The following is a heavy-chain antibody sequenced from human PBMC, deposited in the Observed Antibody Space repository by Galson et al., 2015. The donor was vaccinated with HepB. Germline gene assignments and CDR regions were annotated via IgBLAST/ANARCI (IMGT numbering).Heavy chain of an antibody. J-gene: IGHJ5*02. CDR1: GFTFSSYA. V-gene: IGHV3-23*01. CDR2: ISGSGGST. Sequence: SLRLSCAASGFTFSSYAMSWVRQAPGKGLEWVSAISGSGGSTYYADSLKGRFTITRHNSKKTLYLQRNSVRAEYTAVYYGGEAEGLRSANWFDLWGQGTLVTVSS. CDR3: GEAEGLRSANWFDL. D-gene: IGHD5-12*01.